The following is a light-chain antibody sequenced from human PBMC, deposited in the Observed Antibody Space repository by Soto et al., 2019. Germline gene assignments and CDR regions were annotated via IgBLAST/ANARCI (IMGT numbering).Light chain of an antibody. J-gene: IGKJ1*01. CDR1: QSISIW. V-gene: IGKV1-5*03. Sequence: DIPMTQSPSTLSASVGDRVTITCRASQSISIWLAWYQQKPGRAPKFLIYKASILESGVPSRFSGSGSGTEFTLTISSLQPDDFATYYCQHYNSFPWTFGQGTRVEVK. CDR2: KAS. CDR3: QHYNSFPWT.